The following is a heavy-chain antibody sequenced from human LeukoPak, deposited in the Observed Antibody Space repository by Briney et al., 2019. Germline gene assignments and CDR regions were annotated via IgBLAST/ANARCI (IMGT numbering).Heavy chain of an antibody. Sequence: ASVKVSCKASGGTFSSYAMSWVRQAPGKGLEWVSAISGSGGSTYYADSVKGRFTISRDNSKNTLYLQMNSLRAEDTAVYYCAKVPKWFGDPTDYWGQGTLVTVSS. CDR3: AKVPKWFGDPTDY. CDR1: GGTFSSYA. J-gene: IGHJ4*02. CDR2: ISGSGGST. D-gene: IGHD3-10*01. V-gene: IGHV3-23*01.